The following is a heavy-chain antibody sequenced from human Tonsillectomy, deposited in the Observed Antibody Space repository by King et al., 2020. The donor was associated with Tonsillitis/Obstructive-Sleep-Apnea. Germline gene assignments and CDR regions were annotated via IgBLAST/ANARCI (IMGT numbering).Heavy chain of an antibody. V-gene: IGHV3-30*04. CDR2: ILYDGSNK. D-gene: IGHD2-15*01. Sequence: VQLVESGGGVVQPGRSLRLSCAASGFTFSSYAMHWVRQAPGKGLEWVAVILYDGSNKYYADSVKGRFTISRDNSKNTLYLQMNSLRDEDTAVYYCARVSDIAAAYYYYYYMDVWGKGTTVTVSS. CDR1: GFTFSSYA. CDR3: ARVSDIAAAYYYYYYMDV. J-gene: IGHJ6*03.